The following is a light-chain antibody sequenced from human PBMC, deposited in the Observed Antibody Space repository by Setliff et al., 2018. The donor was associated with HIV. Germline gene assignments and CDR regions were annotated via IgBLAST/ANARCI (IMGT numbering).Light chain of an antibody. Sequence: QSALTQPPSATGTPGQRVTISCSGSSSNIRINYVYWYQQSPGTAPKLLIHRNDQRPSGVPDRFSGSKSGTSASLAISGLRSEDEADYYCAAWDDSLSGSYVFGTGTKVTVL. CDR2: RND. J-gene: IGLJ1*01. CDR1: SSNIRINY. V-gene: IGLV1-47*01. CDR3: AAWDDSLSGSYV.